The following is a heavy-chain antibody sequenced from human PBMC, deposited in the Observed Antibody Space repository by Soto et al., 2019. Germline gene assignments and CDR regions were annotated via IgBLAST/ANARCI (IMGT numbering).Heavy chain of an antibody. CDR2: IHNSGSP. CDR3: ARAYGDPGGGAGAAFDI. J-gene: IGHJ3*02. CDR1: GASIYNGGYF. D-gene: IGHD4-17*01. Sequence: SETLSLTCSVSGASIYNGGYFWSWIRQSPGKGLEWIGHIHNSGSPYNNPSLKSRVTISADTSMNQFSLALTSVTAADTAMYYCARAYGDPGGGAGAAFDIWGQGTMVTVSS. V-gene: IGHV4-30-4*01.